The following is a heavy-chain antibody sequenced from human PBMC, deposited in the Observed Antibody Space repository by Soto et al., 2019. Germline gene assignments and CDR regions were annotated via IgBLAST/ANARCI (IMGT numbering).Heavy chain of an antibody. Sequence: EVQLVESGGDLVQPGGSLRLSCAASGFNFFSFGMTWVRQAPGKGLEWVSYIGSGSGAIYYADSVKGRFTTSRDNAKTSLYLQSNSLRAEDTAVYSCARNYGVLEVLVWHSHYYMDVWGRGTAVTVSS. J-gene: IGHJ6*03. CDR3: ARNYGVLEVLVWHSHYYMDV. CDR2: IGSGSGAI. D-gene: IGHD3-3*01. V-gene: IGHV3-48*01. CDR1: GFNFFSFG.